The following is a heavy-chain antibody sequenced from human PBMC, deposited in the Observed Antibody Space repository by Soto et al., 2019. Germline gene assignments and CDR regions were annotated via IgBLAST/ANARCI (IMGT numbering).Heavy chain of an antibody. Sequence: QLLGSGGGFVQPGGSLRLSCVASGFTFSNFAMAWVRQAPGEGLEWVSAISGSGDDTFYADSMKGRFTISRDHSKDTLYLQINSLRAEDPAVYHCANPIPKSGTTFGFWGQGTLVTVSS. CDR2: ISGSGDDT. J-gene: IGHJ4*02. CDR3: ANPIPKSGTTFGF. V-gene: IGHV3-23*01. D-gene: IGHD1-1*01. CDR1: GFTFSNFA.